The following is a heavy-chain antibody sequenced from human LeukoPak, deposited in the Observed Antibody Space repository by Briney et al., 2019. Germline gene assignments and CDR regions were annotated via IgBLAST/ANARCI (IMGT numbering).Heavy chain of an antibody. J-gene: IGHJ6*03. CDR2: ISGSGGTT. V-gene: IGHV3-23*01. D-gene: IGHD3-10*01. Sequence: QTGGSLRLSCAASGFTFSSYAMSWVRQAPGKGLEWVSAISGSGGTTYYADSVKGRFTISRDNSKNTLYLQMNNLRSEDMARYYCARGRGPPNTNRDFYFYYYMDVWGTGTTVTVSS. CDR1: GFTFSSYA. CDR3: ARGRGPPNTNRDFYFYYYMDV.